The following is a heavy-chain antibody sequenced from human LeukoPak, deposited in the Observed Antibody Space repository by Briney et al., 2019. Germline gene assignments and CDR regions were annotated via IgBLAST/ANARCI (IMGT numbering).Heavy chain of an antibody. D-gene: IGHD1-1*01. J-gene: IGHJ3*02. CDR2: VSYDGSRK. V-gene: IGHV3-30*18. CDR1: RFSFSDYD. Sequence: GGSLRLSCRASRFSFSDYDMHWVRQAPGKGLEWVAVVSYDGSRKHYGDSVKGRFTISRDNSESTLFLQMNSLRTDDTSVYFCAKYAYNWNAPDGFDMWGQGTMVIVSS. CDR3: AKYAYNWNAPDGFDM.